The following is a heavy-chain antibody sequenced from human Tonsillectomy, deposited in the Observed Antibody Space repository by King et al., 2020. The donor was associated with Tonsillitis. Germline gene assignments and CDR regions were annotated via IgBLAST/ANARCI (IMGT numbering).Heavy chain of an antibody. CDR2: INPNSGGT. D-gene: IGHD6-19*01. J-gene: IGHJ5*02. Sequence: VQLVESGAEVKKPGASVKVSFKASGYTFSGYYMHWVRQAPGQGLEWMGWINPNSGGTKYAQKFQGRVTMTRDTSISTAYMELSRLRSDDTAVYYCAREDVIAVAGGGWFDPWGQGTLVTVSS. V-gene: IGHV1-2*02. CDR3: AREDVIAVAGGGWFDP. CDR1: GYTFSGYY.